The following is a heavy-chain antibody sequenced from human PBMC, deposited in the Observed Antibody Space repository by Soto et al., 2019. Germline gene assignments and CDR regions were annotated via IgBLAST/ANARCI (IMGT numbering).Heavy chain of an antibody. CDR2: IKSKTDGGTT. CDR1: GFTFSSYS. Sequence: EVQLVESGGGLVKPGGSLRLSCAASGFTFSSYSMNWVRQAPGTGLEWVGLIKSKTDGGTTDYAAPVKGRFTISRDDSKNTLYLEMTSLKIEDTAVYYCATESSGAFHIWGQGTMVTVAS. J-gene: IGHJ3*02. V-gene: IGHV3-15*07. CDR3: ATESSGAFHI. D-gene: IGHD7-27*01.